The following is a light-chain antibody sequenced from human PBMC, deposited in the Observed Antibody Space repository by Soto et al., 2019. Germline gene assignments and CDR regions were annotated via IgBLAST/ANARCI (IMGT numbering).Light chain of an antibody. V-gene: IGLV2-23*01. J-gene: IGLJ1*01. Sequence: QSALTQPASVSGSPGQSITISCTGTSSDIGNYNLVSWYQQHPGKAPKLLIYEGNKRPSGVSHRFSGSKSGNTASLTISGLQAEDEADYYCSSYAGTTTFYVFGGGTKVTVL. CDR1: SSDIGNYNL. CDR3: SSYAGTTTFYV. CDR2: EGN.